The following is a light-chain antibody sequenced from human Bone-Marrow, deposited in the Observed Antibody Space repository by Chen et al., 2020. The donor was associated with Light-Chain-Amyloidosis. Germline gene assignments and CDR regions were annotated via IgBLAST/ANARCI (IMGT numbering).Light chain of an antibody. CDR2: DDS. V-gene: IGLV3-21*02. CDR1: DIETES. J-gene: IGLJ2*01. Sequence: SYVLTQAPSVSVAPGQPARITCGGADIETESVHWYQQKPDQAPVLVVEDDSDRPSGIPERFSGSNSGNTATRTSSRVEAGDEADYYCQVWDRLSEQVVFGGGTKLTVL. CDR3: QVWDRLSEQVV.